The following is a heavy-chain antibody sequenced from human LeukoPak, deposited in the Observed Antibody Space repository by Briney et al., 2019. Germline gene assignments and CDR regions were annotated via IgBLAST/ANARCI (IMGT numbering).Heavy chain of an antibody. CDR3: TREQLQLTRASTHDAFDI. D-gene: IGHD1-26*01. CDR2: IRSKAYGGTT. J-gene: IGHJ3*02. V-gene: IGHV3-49*04. CDR1: GFTFGDYA. Sequence: GGSLRLSCTASGFTFGDYAMSWVRQAPGKGLEWVGFIRSKAYGGTTEYAASVKGRFTISRDDSKSIAYLQMNSLKTEDTAVYYCTREQLQLTRASTHDAFDIWGQGTMVTVSS.